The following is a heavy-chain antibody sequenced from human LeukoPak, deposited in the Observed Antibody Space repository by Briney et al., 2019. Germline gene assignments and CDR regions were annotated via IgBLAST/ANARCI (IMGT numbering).Heavy chain of an antibody. V-gene: IGHV1-8*01. CDR1: GYTFTSYD. D-gene: IGHD3-16*01. Sequence: ASVKVSCKASGYTFTSYDINWVRQATGQGLEWMGWMNPNSGNTGYAQKFQGRVTMTRNTSISTAYMELSSLRSEDTAVYYCAKGGDRLARFSDHYYYMDVWGKGTTVTVSS. CDR3: AKGGDRLARFSDHYYYMDV. CDR2: MNPNSGNT. J-gene: IGHJ6*03.